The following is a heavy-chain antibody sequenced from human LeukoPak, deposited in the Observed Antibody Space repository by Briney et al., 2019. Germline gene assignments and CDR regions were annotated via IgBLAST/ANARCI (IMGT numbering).Heavy chain of an antibody. Sequence: GGSLRLSCAASGFTFSIYAMNWVRQAPGKGLEWVSVIGGSADSADYADSVKGRFTISRDDSKNTLYLQMISLRSEDTAVYYCANADYEVDYWGQGTLVTVSS. J-gene: IGHJ4*02. V-gene: IGHV3-23*01. D-gene: IGHD4-17*01. CDR2: IGGSADSA. CDR3: ANADYEVDY. CDR1: GFTFSIYA.